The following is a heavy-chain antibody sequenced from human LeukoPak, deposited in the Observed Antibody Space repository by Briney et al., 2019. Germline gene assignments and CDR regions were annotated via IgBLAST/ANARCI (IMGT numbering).Heavy chain of an antibody. V-gene: IGHV3-21*01. CDR3: ATDRQQTRYLGLWS. CDR2: ISSSSSYI. CDR1: GFTFSSYS. Sequence: TGGSLRLSCAASGFTFSSYSMNWVRQAPGKGLEWVSSISSSSSYIYYADSVKGRFTISRDNAKNSLFLQMDSLRVEDTAIYYCATDRQQTRYLGLWSWGQGTLVIVSS. D-gene: IGHD5-18*01. J-gene: IGHJ4*02.